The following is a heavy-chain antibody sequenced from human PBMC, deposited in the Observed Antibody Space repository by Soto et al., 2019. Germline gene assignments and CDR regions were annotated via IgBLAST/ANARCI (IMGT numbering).Heavy chain of an antibody. V-gene: IGHV3-30*04. CDR2: ISYDGRVK. Sequence: QVQLVESGGGVVQPGRSLSLSCAASGFTFSDYPMHWVRQAPGKGLEWVAVISYDGRVKYYVDSVKGRFTISRDDSQNPLYLQVSSLRVEETAVYYCARDFIVGAPDYFDYWGQGTLVTVSS. CDR1: GFTFSDYP. J-gene: IGHJ4*02. CDR3: ARDFIVGAPDYFDY. D-gene: IGHD1-26*01.